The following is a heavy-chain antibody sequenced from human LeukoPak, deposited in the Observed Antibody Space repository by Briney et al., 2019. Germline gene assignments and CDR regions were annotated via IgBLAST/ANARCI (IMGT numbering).Heavy chain of an antibody. D-gene: IGHD6-13*01. Sequence: PGGSLRLSCAVSGFTFSIYAMHWVRQAPGKGLEWVAVISYDGSNKYYADSVKGRFTISRDNSRNTLYLQMNSLRAEDTAVYYCARDQGGAAAGSNWFDPWGQGTLVTVSS. CDR2: ISYDGSNK. CDR3: ARDQGGAAAGSNWFDP. V-gene: IGHV3-30-3*01. CDR1: GFTFSIYA. J-gene: IGHJ5*02.